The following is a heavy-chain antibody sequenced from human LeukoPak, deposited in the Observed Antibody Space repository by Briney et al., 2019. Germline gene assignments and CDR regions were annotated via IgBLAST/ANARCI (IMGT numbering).Heavy chain of an antibody. D-gene: IGHD3-10*01. CDR3: ARDITPSAAAGLHNDAFDI. Sequence: ASVKVSCKASGGTFSSYAISWVRQAPGQGLEWMGIINPSGGSTSYAQKFQGRVTMTRDMSTSTVYMELSSLRSEDTAVYYCARDITPSAAAGLHNDAFDIWGQGTMVTVSS. J-gene: IGHJ3*02. V-gene: IGHV1-46*01. CDR2: INPSGGST. CDR1: GGTFSSYA.